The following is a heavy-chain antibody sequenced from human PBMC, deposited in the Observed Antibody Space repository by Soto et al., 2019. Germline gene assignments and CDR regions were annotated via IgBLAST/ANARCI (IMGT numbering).Heavy chain of an antibody. CDR3: ARGGSGSHYYYYYYGMDV. Sequence: SETLSLTCAVSGGSISSSNWWSWVRQPPGKGLEWIGEIYHSGSTNYNPSLKSRVTISVDKSKNQFSLKLSSVTAADTAVYYCARGGSGSHYYYYYYGMDVWGQGTTVTVSS. V-gene: IGHV4-4*02. CDR1: GGSISSSNW. D-gene: IGHD3-10*01. CDR2: IYHSGST. J-gene: IGHJ6*02.